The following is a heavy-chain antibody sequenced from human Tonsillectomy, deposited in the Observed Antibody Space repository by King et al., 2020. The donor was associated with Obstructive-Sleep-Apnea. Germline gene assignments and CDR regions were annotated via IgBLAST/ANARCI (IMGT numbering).Heavy chain of an antibody. CDR1: GGSISSSSYY. CDR2: IYYSGST. V-gene: IGHV4-39*07. J-gene: IGHJ4*02. Sequence: QLQESVPGLVKPSETLSLTCTVSGGSISSSSYYWGWIRQPPGKGLEWIGTIYYSGSTYYNPSLKSRVTISVDTSKNQFSLKQSTVTAADTAVYYCARGSRYYYDGSGYYYFDYWGQGTLVTVSS. CDR3: ARGSRYYYDGSGYYYFDY. D-gene: IGHD3-22*01.